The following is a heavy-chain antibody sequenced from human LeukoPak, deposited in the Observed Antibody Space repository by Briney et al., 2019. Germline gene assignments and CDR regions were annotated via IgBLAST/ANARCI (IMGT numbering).Heavy chain of an antibody. CDR3: ARSSYYYGADAYDI. Sequence: GASVKVSCKASGYTFTDYSLHWVRQAPGQGPEWMGWINPNTGATKDAQNFQGRVTMTRDTSISTAYMELTRLGSDDTAVYYCARSSYYYGADAYDIWGQGTMVTVSS. CDR1: GYTFTDYS. CDR2: INPNTGAT. D-gene: IGHD3-10*01. V-gene: IGHV1-2*02. J-gene: IGHJ3*02.